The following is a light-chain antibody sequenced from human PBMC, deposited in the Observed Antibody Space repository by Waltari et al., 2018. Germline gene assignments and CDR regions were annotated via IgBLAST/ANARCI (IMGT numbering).Light chain of an antibody. CDR2: GAS. J-gene: IGKJ1*01. V-gene: IGKV3-20*01. CDR1: HRVNSDY. Sequence: ESVLTQSPGTLSLSPGERGTLSCRASHRVNSDYLAWFQQKPGQAPRLLIYGASNRAAGIPDRFSGSGSGTEFTLTISRLEPEDSAVYYCQQYGSSPWTFGLGTKVEIK. CDR3: QQYGSSPWT.